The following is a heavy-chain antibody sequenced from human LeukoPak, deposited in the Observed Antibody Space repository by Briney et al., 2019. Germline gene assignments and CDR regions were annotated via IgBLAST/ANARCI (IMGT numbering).Heavy chain of an antibody. D-gene: IGHD3-9*01. V-gene: IGHV3-23*01. Sequence: GGSLRLSCVASGFTFTNYAMSWVREAPGKGVEWVSAITGSDGSSYYADSVKGRFNISRDNSKNTLYLQVNSLRAEDTAVYYCAKWGDYDILTGSYVPDYWGQGTLVTVSS. CDR2: ITGSDGSS. CDR1: GFTFTNYA. J-gene: IGHJ4*02. CDR3: AKWGDYDILTGSYVPDY.